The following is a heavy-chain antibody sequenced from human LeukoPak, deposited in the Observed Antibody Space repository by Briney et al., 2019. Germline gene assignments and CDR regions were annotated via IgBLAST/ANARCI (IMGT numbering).Heavy chain of an antibody. V-gene: IGHV4-31*03. CDR2: LHPSGNL. CDR1: GASFSSGDQY. J-gene: IGHJ4*02. Sequence: PSETLSLTCTVSGASFSSGDQYWNWIRQSPGKGLEWIGSLHPSGNLYNNPSLESRVTMSVDTSKNQFSLNLNSVTAADTAVYFCSRGLDSRKLGYWGQGTLVTFSS. D-gene: IGHD3-22*01. CDR3: SRGLDSRKLGY.